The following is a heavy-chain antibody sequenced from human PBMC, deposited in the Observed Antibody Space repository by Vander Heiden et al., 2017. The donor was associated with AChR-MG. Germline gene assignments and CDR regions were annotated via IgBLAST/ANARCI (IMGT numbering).Heavy chain of an antibody. D-gene: IGHD1-26*01. CDR1: GFTFSSYA. J-gene: IGHJ4*02. Sequence: QVQLVESGGGVVQPGGSLRLSCAASGFTFSSYAMHWVRQAPGKGLEWVAVISYDGSNKYYADSVKGRFTISRDNSKNTLYLQMNSLRAEDTAVYYCARDAVGATGDFDYWGQGTLVTVSS. V-gene: IGHV3-30-3*01. CDR2: ISYDGSNK. CDR3: ARDAVGATGDFDY.